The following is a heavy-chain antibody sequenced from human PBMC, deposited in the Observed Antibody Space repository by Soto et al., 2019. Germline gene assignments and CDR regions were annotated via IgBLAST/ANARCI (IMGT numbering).Heavy chain of an antibody. J-gene: IGHJ2*01. D-gene: IGHD6-25*01. Sequence: GGSLRLSCAASGFTFDDYAMHWVRQAPGKGLEWVSGISWNSGSIGYADSVKGRFTISRDNAKNSLYLQMNSLRAEDTALYYCAKSLVRGRLYWYFDLWGRGTLVTVSS. CDR3: AKSLVRGRLYWYFDL. CDR1: GFTFDDYA. CDR2: ISWNSGSI. V-gene: IGHV3-9*01.